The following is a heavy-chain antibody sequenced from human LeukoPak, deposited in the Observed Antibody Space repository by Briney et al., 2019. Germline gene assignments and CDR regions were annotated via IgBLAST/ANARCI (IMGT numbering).Heavy chain of an antibody. J-gene: IGHJ4*02. CDR3: AREDLWSDY. V-gene: IGHV4-34*01. Sequence: PSETLSLTCAVYGGSFSGYYWSWIRQPPGKGLEWIGEINHSGSTNYNPSLKSRVTISVDTSKNQFSLKLSSVTAADTAVYHCAREDLWSDYWGQGTLVTVSS. CDR1: GGSFSGYY. D-gene: IGHD3-16*01. CDR2: INHSGST.